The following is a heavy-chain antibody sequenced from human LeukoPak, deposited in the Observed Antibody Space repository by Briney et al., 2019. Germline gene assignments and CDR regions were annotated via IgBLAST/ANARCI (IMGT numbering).Heavy chain of an antibody. V-gene: IGHV1-3*01. Sequence: ASVKVSCKASGYTFTSYGISWVRQAPGQGLEWMGWINAGNGNTKYSQKFQGRVTITRDTSASTAYMELSSLRSEDTAVYYCARGSIGGWAFDYWGQGTLVTVSS. CDR1: GYTFTSYG. D-gene: IGHD6-19*01. J-gene: IGHJ4*02. CDR3: ARGSIGGWAFDY. CDR2: INAGNGNT.